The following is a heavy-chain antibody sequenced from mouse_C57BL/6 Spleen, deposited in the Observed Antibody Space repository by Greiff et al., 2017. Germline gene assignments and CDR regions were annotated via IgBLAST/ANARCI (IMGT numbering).Heavy chain of an antibody. V-gene: IGHV1-18*01. CDR3: ARSYDYGGHYYAMDY. CDR2: INPNNGGT. D-gene: IGHD2-4*01. Sequence: EVQLQESGPELVKPGASVKIPCKASGYTFTDYNMDWVKQSHGKSLEWIGDINPNNGGTIYNQKFKGKATLTVDKSSSTAYLELRSLTSEDTAVYYCARSYDYGGHYYAMDYWGQGTSVTVSS. J-gene: IGHJ4*01. CDR1: GYTFTDYN.